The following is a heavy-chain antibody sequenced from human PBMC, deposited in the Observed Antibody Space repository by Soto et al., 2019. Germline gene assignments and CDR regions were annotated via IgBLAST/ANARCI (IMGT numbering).Heavy chain of an antibody. Sequence: SETLSLTCTVSGGSISNPNYYWSWIRQHPGRGLEWIGYIYYNGNTYYSPSLKSPIIISVDTSKNQFSLKLNSVTAADTAVYYCAGDYGSGKMDYWGQGILVTVYS. CDR2: IYYNGNT. CDR3: AGDYGSGKMDY. V-gene: IGHV4-31*01. J-gene: IGHJ4*02. D-gene: IGHD3-10*01. CDR1: GGSISNPNYY.